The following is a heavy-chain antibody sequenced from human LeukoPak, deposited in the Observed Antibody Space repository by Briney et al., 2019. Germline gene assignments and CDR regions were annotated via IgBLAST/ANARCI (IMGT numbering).Heavy chain of an antibody. CDR1: GGSISSYY. V-gene: IGHV4-59*01. Sequence: NSSETLSLTCTVSGGSISSYYWSWIRQPPGKGLEWIGYIYYSGSTNYNPSLKSRVTISVDTSKNQFSLKLSSVTAADTAVYYCARARHSSSWYGMYYFDYWGQGTLVTVSS. CDR3: ARARHSSSWYGMYYFDY. J-gene: IGHJ4*02. CDR2: IYYSGST. D-gene: IGHD6-13*01.